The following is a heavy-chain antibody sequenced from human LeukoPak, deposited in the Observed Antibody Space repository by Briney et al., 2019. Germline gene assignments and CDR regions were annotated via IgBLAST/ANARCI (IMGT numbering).Heavy chain of an antibody. J-gene: IGHJ4*02. CDR2: IIPIFGTA. Sequence: SVTVSCKASGGTFSSYAISWVRQAPGQGLEWMGGIIPIFGTANYAQKFQGRVTITTGESTSTAYMELSSLRSEDTAVYYCATGGNYYDSSGFAFWGQGTLVTVSS. D-gene: IGHD3-22*01. V-gene: IGHV1-69*05. CDR1: GGTFSSYA. CDR3: ATGGNYYDSSGFAF.